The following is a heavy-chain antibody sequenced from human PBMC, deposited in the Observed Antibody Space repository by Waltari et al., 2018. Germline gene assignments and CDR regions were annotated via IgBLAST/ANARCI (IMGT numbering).Heavy chain of an antibody. CDR2: IYHSGST. V-gene: IGHV4-38-2*01. D-gene: IGHD5-12*01. J-gene: IGHJ4*02. Sequence: QVQLQESGPGLVKPSETLSLTCAVSGYSISSGYYWGWIRQPPGKGLEWIGSIYHSGSTYYNPSLKSRVTISVDTSKNQFSLKLSSVTAADTAVYYCASNPSMATHPGDYWGQGTLVTVSS. CDR3: ASNPSMATHPGDY. CDR1: GYSISSGYY.